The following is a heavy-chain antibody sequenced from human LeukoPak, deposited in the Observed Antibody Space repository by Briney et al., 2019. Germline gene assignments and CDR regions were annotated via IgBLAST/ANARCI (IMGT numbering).Heavy chain of an antibody. J-gene: IGHJ4*02. CDR2: INPNSGGT. CDR3: ARRPPLGEMATIYDY. V-gene: IGHV1-2*02. D-gene: IGHD5-24*01. CDR1: GYTFTGYF. Sequence: ASVKVSCKTSGYTFTGYFMHWVRQAPGQGLEWMGWINPNSGGTNSAQKFQGRVTMTRDTSFSTAYMELSSLRSDDTAVYYCARRPPLGEMATIYDYWGQGTLVTVSS.